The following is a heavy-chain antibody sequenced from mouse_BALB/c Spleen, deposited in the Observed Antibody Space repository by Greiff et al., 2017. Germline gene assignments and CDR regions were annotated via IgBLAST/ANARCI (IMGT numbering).Heavy chain of an antibody. CDR2: ISSGGST. Sequence: EVQVVESGGGLVKPGGSLKLSCAASGFTFSSYAMSWVRQTPEKRLEWVASISSGGSTYYPDSVKGRFTISRDNARNILYLQMRSLRSEDTAMYYCARGGVRPLDWYFDVWGAGTTVTVSS. CDR3: ARGGVRPLDWYFDV. CDR1: GFTFSSYA. J-gene: IGHJ1*01. V-gene: IGHV5-6-5*01. D-gene: IGHD1-2*01.